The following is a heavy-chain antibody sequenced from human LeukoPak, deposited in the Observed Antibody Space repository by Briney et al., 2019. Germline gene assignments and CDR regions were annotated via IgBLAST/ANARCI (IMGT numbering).Heavy chain of an antibody. D-gene: IGHD5-24*01. V-gene: IGHV1-69*06. CDR1: GYTFTGYY. CDR2: IIPIFGTA. CDR3: ARRGKGRWLQSFDY. J-gene: IGHJ4*02. Sequence: GASVKVSCKASGYTFTGYYMHWVRQAPGQGLEWMGGIIPIFGTANYAQKFQGRVTITADKSTSTAYMELSSLRSEDTAVYYCARRGKGRWLQSFDYWGQGTLVTVSS.